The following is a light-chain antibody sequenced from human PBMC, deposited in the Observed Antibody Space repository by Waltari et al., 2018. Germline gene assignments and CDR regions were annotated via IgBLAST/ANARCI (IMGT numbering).Light chain of an antibody. CDR2: GAS. CDR1: QSVSSN. J-gene: IGKJ1*01. Sequence: EIVMTQSLATLSVSPGERATLSCRASQSVSSNLAGYHQRPGQAPRLLIYGASTRATGIPARFSGSGSGTEFTLTISSMQSEDFAVYYCQQYNNWPRTFGQGTKVEIK. CDR3: QQYNNWPRT. V-gene: IGKV3-15*01.